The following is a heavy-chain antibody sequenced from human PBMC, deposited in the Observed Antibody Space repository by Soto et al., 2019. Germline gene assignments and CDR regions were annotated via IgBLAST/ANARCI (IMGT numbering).Heavy chain of an antibody. V-gene: IGHV4-4*02. CDR1: GDSFSSNTW. CDR3: AVPGSGDFDY. D-gene: IGHD5-12*01. J-gene: IGHJ4*02. CDR2: IYHSGTT. Sequence: SEALSVTCAVCGDSFSSNTWWTWVRQPPGKGLEWIGEIYHSGTTNYNPSLKGRVNISGDRSKNLLSLSLTSVTAADTAVYYCAVPGSGDFDYWGQGTLVT.